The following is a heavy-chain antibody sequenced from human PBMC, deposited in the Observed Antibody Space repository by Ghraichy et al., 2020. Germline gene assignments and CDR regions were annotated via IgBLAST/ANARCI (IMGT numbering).Heavy chain of an antibody. D-gene: IGHD6-6*01. J-gene: IGHJ4*02. CDR1: GGSISSSSYY. Sequence: SETLSLTCTVSGGSISSSSYYWGWIRQPPGKGLEWIGSIYYSGSTYYNPSLKSRVTISVDTSKNQFSLKLSSVTAADTAVYYCARHKYSSSSGVFDYWGQGTLVTVSS. V-gene: IGHV4-39*01. CDR3: ARHKYSSSSGVFDY. CDR2: IYYSGST.